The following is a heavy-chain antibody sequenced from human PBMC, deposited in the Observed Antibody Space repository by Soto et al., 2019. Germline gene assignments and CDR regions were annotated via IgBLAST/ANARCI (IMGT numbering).Heavy chain of an antibody. CDR2: ISGYNVLT. V-gene: IGHV1-18*04. CDR3: TREAGWQRMVPYD. Sequence: QVQLVQSGDEVKKSGASVKVSCKASGYTFSNYGISWVRQAPGQGLEWMGWISGYNVLTAYAQNVQGRVTVTTDTSTTPVHMELRSLTPAATAVYYCTREAGWQRMVPYDWGQGTLVTVS. D-gene: IGHD6-25*01. J-gene: IGHJ4*02. CDR1: GYTFSNYG.